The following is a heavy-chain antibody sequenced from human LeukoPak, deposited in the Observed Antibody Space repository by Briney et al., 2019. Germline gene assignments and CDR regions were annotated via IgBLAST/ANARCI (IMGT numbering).Heavy chain of an antibody. CDR2: ISYDGSNK. Sequence: GRSLRLSCAASGFTFSSYAMHWVRQAPGKGLEWVAVISYDGSNKYYADSVKGRFTISRDNSKNTLYLQMNSLRAEDTAVYYCARVFSSGWFVYFDYWGQGTLVTVSS. D-gene: IGHD6-19*01. J-gene: IGHJ4*02. CDR1: GFTFSSYA. CDR3: ARVFSSGWFVYFDY. V-gene: IGHV3-30*01.